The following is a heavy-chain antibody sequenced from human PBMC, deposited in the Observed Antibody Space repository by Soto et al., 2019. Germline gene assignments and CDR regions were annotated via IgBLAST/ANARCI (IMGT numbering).Heavy chain of an antibody. D-gene: IGHD6-19*01. CDR3: AKEIEVAGDLEY. J-gene: IGHJ4*01. CDR2: TYHRGTT. Sequence: PSETLSLTCTVSGASISSYYWSWIRQPPGKGLEWMGFTYHRGTTNYNPSLKSRVTIVVDTSKNQFSLRLRSVTAADTAVYYCAKEIEVAGDLEYWGHGTLVTVSS. V-gene: IGHV4-59*13. CDR1: GASISSYY.